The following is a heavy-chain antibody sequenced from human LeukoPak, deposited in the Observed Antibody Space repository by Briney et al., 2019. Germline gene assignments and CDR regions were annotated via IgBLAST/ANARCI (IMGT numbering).Heavy chain of an antibody. V-gene: IGHV3-30*18. CDR3: AKEGGYDYVWGSYRYTNYYFDY. D-gene: IGHD3-16*02. CDR1: GFTFSSYG. CDR2: ISYDGSNK. J-gene: IGHJ4*02. Sequence: GGSLRLSCAASGFTFSSYGMHWVRQAPGKGLEWVAVISYDGSNKYYADSVKGRFTISRDNSKNTLYLQMNSLRAEDTAVYHCAKEGGYDYVWGSYRYTNYYFDYWGQGTLVTVSS.